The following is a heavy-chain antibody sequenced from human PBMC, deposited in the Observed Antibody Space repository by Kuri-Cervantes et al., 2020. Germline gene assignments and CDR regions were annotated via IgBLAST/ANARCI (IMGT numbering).Heavy chain of an antibody. CDR3: AVEGAFDI. CDR2: IIPIFGTA. V-gene: IGHV1-69*13. CDR1: GYTFTSYG. Sequence: SVKVSCKASGYTFTSYGTSWVRQAPGQGLEWMGGIIPIFGTANYAQKFQGRVTITADESTSTAYMELSSLRSEDTAVYYCAVEGAFDIWGQGTRVTVSS. J-gene: IGHJ3*02.